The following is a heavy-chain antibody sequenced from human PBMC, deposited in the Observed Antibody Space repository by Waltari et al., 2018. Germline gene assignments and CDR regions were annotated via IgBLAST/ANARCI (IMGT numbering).Heavy chain of an antibody. CDR1: GFTFSSYS. D-gene: IGHD6-6*01. V-gene: IGHV3-23*01. J-gene: IGHJ4*02. CDR3: AKDRIAGGQLGSRFDY. CDR2: VKGNGGGT. Sequence: EVLLSESGGRLVQPGGSLTLSCVASGFTFSSYSMSWVRQAPGRGRGGGLGVKGNGGGTDYADSVKGRFTLSRDNSKNILYLQMNSLRAEDTAIYYCAKDRIAGGQLGSRFDYWGQGTLVTVSS.